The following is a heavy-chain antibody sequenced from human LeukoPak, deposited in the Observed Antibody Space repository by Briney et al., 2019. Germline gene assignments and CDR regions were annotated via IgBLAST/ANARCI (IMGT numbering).Heavy chain of an antibody. V-gene: IGHV3-48*03. D-gene: IGHD5-24*01. Sequence: GGSLRLSCAASGFIFSKDEMDWVRQSPGKGLEWVAYISSNGNGIYYAVSVKGRFTISRDNAKNSLYLQMNSLRAEDTALYYCARGRGEMGVYFDYWGQGTLVTVSS. J-gene: IGHJ4*02. CDR1: GFIFSKDE. CDR3: ARGRGEMGVYFDY. CDR2: ISSNGNGI.